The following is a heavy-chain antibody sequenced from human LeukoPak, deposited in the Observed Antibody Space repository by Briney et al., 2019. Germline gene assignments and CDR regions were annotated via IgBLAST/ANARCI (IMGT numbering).Heavy chain of an antibody. CDR3: ARRQYQPPGWYYHGMDV. J-gene: IGHJ6*02. CDR1: GYSFTSYW. Sequence: GESLKISCKGSGYSFTSYWIGWVRQMPGKGLEWMGIIYPGDSDTRYSPSFQGQVTISADKSISTAYLQWSSLKASDTAMYYCARRQYQPPGWYYHGMDVWGQGTTVTVSS. CDR2: IYPGDSDT. V-gene: IGHV5-51*01. D-gene: IGHD2-2*01.